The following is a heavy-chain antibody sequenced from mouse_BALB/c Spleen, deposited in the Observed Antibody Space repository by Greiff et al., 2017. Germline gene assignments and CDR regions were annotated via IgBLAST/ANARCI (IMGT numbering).Heavy chain of an antibody. CDR2: ISSGGSYT. Sequence: EVQGVESGGGLVKPGGSLKLSCAASGFTFSSYAMSWVRQSPEKRLEWVAEISSGGSYTYYPDTVTGRFTISRDNAKNTLYLEMSSLRSEDTAMYYCARKDYGSSYDAMDYWGQGTSVTVSS. CDR1: GFTFSSYA. D-gene: IGHD1-1*01. CDR3: ARKDYGSSYDAMDY. J-gene: IGHJ4*01. V-gene: IGHV5-9-4*01.